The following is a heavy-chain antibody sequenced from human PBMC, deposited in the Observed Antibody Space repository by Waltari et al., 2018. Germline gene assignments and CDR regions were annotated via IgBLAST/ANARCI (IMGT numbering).Heavy chain of an antibody. J-gene: IGHJ5*02. CDR1: GFTFDDYA. CDR2: ISWNSGSI. D-gene: IGHD6-6*01. Sequence: EVQLVESGGGLVQPGRSLRLSCAASGFTFDDYAMHWVRQAPGKGLEWVSGISWNSGSIGYADSVKGRFTISRDNAKNSLYLQMNSLRAEDMALYYCARGGRIAARRAGWFDPWGQGTLVTVSS. CDR3: ARGGRIAARRAGWFDP. V-gene: IGHV3-9*03.